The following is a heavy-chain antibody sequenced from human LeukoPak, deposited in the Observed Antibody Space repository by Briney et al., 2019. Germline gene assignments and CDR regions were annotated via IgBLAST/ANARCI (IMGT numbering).Heavy chain of an antibody. CDR3: ARASSIAVAGTVTYDY. CDR2: INPNSGGT. D-gene: IGHD6-19*01. CDR1: GYTFTGYY. Sequence: ASVKVSCKASGYTFTGYYMHWVRQAPGQGLEWMGWINPNSGGTNYAQKFQGRVTMTRGTSISTAYMELSRLRSDDTAVYYCARASSIAVAGTVTYDYWGQGTLVTVSS. V-gene: IGHV1-2*02. J-gene: IGHJ4*02.